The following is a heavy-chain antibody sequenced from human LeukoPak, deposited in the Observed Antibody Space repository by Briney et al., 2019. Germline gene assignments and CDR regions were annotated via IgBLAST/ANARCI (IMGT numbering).Heavy chain of an antibody. CDR3: NYGSGSYPRY. CDR1: GFSFISYW. CDR2: INGDGSIT. J-gene: IGHJ4*02. D-gene: IGHD3-10*01. V-gene: IGHV3-74*01. Sequence: PGGSLRLSCAASGFSFISYWMHWVRQAPGKGLVWVSRINGDGSITSYADSVKGRCTISRDNAKNTLYLQMNSLRAEDTAVYYCNYGSGSYPRYWGQGTLVTVSS.